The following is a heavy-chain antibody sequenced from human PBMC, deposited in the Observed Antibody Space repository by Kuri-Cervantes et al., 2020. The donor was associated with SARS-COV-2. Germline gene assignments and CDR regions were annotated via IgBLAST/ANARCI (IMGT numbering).Heavy chain of an antibody. J-gene: IGHJ4*02. CDR3: ARDRAPHYYDSSGYQYYFDY. D-gene: IGHD3-22*01. V-gene: IGHV1-46*01. Sequence: ASVKVSCKPSGYTFINYYIHWVRQAPGQGLEWMGIVNPNNGDTNYAQKFQARITMTRDTSTSTVYMELSSLRAEDTAVYYCARDRAPHYYDSSGYQYYFDYWGQGTLVTVSS. CDR2: VNPNNGDT. CDR1: GYTFINYY.